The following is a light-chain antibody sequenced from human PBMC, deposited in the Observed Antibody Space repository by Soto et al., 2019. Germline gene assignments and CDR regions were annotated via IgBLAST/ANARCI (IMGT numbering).Light chain of an antibody. CDR3: SSYTSAITLV. CDR2: EVS. Sequence: QSVLTQPASVSGSPGQSITISCTGTSSDVGGYKFVSWYQHVPGKAPKLIIYEVSNRPSGVSHRFSGSKSGNTASLTISGLQTADEAYYYCSSYTSAITLVFGTGTKVTVL. J-gene: IGLJ1*01. CDR1: SSDVGGYKF. V-gene: IGLV2-14*01.